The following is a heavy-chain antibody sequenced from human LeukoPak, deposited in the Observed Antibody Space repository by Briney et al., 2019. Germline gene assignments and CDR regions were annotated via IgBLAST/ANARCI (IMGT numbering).Heavy chain of an antibody. CDR1: GDSVSSNSGA. J-gene: IGHJ3*02. D-gene: IGHD6-13*01. Sequence: SQTLSLTCAISGDSVSSNSGAWNWIRQSPSRGLEWLGRTFYRSKWYNNYAESVKSRITINPDTSKNQFSLQLNSVTPEDTAVYYCARDRGSWYISGAFDIWGQGTMVTVSS. V-gene: IGHV6-1*01. CDR2: TFYRSKWYN. CDR3: ARDRGSWYISGAFDI.